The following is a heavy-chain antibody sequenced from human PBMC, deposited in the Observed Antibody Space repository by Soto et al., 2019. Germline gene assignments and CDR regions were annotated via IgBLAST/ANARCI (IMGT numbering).Heavy chain of an antibody. J-gene: IGHJ6*02. D-gene: IGHD1-7*01. V-gene: IGHV4-4*02. Sequence: SETLSLTCAVSGGSISSSNCWSWVRQPPGKGLEWIGEIYHSGSTNYNPSLKSRVTISVDKSKNQFSLKLSSVTAADTAVYYCARVRGRLELLQDYYYYGMDVWGQGTTVTVSS. CDR3: ARVRGRLELLQDYYYYGMDV. CDR1: GGSISSSNC. CDR2: IYHSGST.